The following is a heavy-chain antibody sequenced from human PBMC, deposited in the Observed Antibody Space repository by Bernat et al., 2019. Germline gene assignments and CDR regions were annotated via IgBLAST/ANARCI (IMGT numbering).Heavy chain of an antibody. CDR3: ARDPGYDFWSGYLYYYYGMDV. D-gene: IGHD3-3*01. J-gene: IGHJ6*02. Sequence: QVQLVESGGGVVQPGRSLRLSCAASGFTFSSYAMHWVRQAPGMGLEWVAVISYDGSNKYYADSVKGRFTISRDNSKNTLYLQMNSLRAEDTAVYYCARDPGYDFWSGYLYYYYGMDVWGQGTTVTVSS. CDR1: GFTFSSYA. CDR2: ISYDGSNK. V-gene: IGHV3-30-3*01.